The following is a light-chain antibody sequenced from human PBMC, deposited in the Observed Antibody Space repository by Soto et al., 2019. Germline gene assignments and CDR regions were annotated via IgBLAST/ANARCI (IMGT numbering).Light chain of an antibody. V-gene: IGKV3-15*01. CDR3: HQATSGLRT. CDR1: QNVATN. CDR2: GAT. Sequence: IVMTQSPVPLSMSPGDRATLSCRASQNVATNVAWYQQKPGQAPRLLIYGATIRATGVPARFSVSGSGTDVTLAIDSLQSEDFAGFYCHQATSGLRTFGRGTRGEV. J-gene: IGKJ1*01.